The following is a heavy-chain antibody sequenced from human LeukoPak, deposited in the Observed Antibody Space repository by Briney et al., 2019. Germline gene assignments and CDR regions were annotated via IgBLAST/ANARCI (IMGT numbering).Heavy chain of an antibody. CDR1: GYTFTNYG. Sequence: GASVKVSCKASGYTFTNYGINWVRQAPGQGLEWMGWISGYNGDTKYAQNLQGRVTMTTDTSTSTAYMELRNLRSDDTAVYYCARDRSGTYYGWFDPWGQGTLVTVSS. V-gene: IGHV1-18*01. CDR2: ISGYNGDT. J-gene: IGHJ5*02. CDR3: ARDRSGTYYGWFDP. D-gene: IGHD1-26*01.